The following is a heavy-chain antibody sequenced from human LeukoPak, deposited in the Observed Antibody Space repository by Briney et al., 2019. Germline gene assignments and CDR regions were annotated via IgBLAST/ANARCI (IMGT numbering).Heavy chain of an antibody. Sequence: SETLSLTCTVSGGSISSYYWSWIRQPAGKGLEWIGRIYSSGSTNYNPSLKSRVTMSVDTSKNQFSLKLSSVTAADTAVYYCATNLYSSGWSQFDYWGQGTLVTVSS. J-gene: IGHJ4*02. CDR2: IYSSGST. V-gene: IGHV4-4*07. D-gene: IGHD6-19*01. CDR1: GGSISSYY. CDR3: ATNLYSSGWSQFDY.